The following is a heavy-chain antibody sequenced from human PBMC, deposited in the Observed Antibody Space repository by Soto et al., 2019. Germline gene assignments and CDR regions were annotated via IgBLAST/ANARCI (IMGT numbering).Heavy chain of an antibody. Sequence: GASVKVSCKASGGTFSSYAISWVRQAPGQGLEWMGGIIPIFGTANYAQKFQGRVTITADESTSTAYMELSSLRSEDTAVYYSALPGYSSSSGLDYYYYYGMDVWGQGTTVTVSS. CDR3: ALPGYSSSSGLDYYYYYGMDV. D-gene: IGHD6-6*01. CDR1: GGTFSSYA. CDR2: IIPIFGTA. J-gene: IGHJ6*02. V-gene: IGHV1-69*13.